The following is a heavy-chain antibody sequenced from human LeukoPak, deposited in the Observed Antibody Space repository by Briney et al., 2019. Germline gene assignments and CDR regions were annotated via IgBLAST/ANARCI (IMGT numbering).Heavy chain of an antibody. CDR2: MNPNSGNT. CDR3: ARGSQRYFDWLLSVDYYGMDV. V-gene: IGHV1-8*01. Sequence: ASVKVSCKASGYTFTSYDINWVRQATGQGLEWMGWMNPNSGNTGYAQKFQGRFTMTRNTSISTAYMELSSLRSEDTAVYYCARGSQRYFDWLLSVDYYGMDVWGQGTTVTVSS. J-gene: IGHJ6*02. D-gene: IGHD3-9*01. CDR1: GYTFTSYD.